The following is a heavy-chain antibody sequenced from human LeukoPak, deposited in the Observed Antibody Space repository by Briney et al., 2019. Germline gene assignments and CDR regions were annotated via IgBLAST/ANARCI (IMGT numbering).Heavy chain of an antibody. V-gene: IGHV3-11*04. D-gene: IGHD6-13*01. J-gene: IGHJ3*02. CDR3: ARDARSAASSNWSKKDGFDI. CDR2: TTSSGSTI. CDR1: GFTFSDYY. Sequence: GGSLRLSCAASGFTFSDYYMSWIRQAPGKGLEWVSYTTSSGSTIYYADSVKGRFTISRDNAKNSLYLQMNSLRAEDTAVYYCARDARSAASSNWSKKDGFDIWGQGTMVTVSS.